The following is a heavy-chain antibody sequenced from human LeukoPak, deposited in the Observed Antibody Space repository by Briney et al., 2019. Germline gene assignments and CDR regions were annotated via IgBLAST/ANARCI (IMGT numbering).Heavy chain of an antibody. D-gene: IGHD3-10*01. Sequence: PGGSLRLSCAASGFTFSSYAMSWVRQAPGKGLEWVSAISGSGGSTYYADSVKGRFTISRDNSKSTLYLQMNSLRAEDTAVYYCAKVVGLSPKNWFDPWGQGTLVTVSS. CDR1: GFTFSSYA. J-gene: IGHJ5*02. CDR3: AKVVGLSPKNWFDP. CDR2: ISGSGGST. V-gene: IGHV3-23*01.